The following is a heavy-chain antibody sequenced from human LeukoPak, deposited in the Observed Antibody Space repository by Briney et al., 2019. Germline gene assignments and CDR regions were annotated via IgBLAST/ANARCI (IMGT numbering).Heavy chain of an antibody. CDR1: GGTFSTYA. D-gene: IGHD3-22*01. J-gene: IGHJ4*02. V-gene: IGHV1-2*02. CDR3: ARDDSRNYYDSSGYFSDY. CDR2: INPNSGGT. Sequence: ASVKVSCKASGGTFSTYAINWVRQAPGQGLEWMGWINPNSGGTNYAQKFQGRVTMTRDASISTAYMELSRLRSDDTAVYYCARDDSRNYYDSSGYFSDYWGQGTLVTVSS.